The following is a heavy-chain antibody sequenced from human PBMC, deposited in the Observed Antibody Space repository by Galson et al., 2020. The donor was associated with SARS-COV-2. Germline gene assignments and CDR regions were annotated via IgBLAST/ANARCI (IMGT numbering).Heavy chain of an antibody. D-gene: IGHD3-22*01. CDR1: GFTFGDYA. CDR3: TREWNYDSSGYYLYYYYCGMDV. V-gene: IGHV3-49*04. Sequence: GGSLRLPCTASGFTFGDYAMSWVRQAPGKGLEWVGFIRSKAYGGTTEYAASVKGRFTISRDDSKSIAYLQMNSLKTEDTAVYYCTREWNYDSSGYYLYYYYCGMDVWGQGTTVTVS. CDR2: IRSKAYGGTT. J-gene: IGHJ6*02.